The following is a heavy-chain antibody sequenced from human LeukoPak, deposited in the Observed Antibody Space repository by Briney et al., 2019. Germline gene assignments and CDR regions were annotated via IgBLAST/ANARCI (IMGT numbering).Heavy chain of an antibody. Sequence: PSETLSLTCTVSGGSISSYYWSWIRQPPGKGLEWIGYIYYSGSTNYNHSLKSRVTISVDTSKNQFSLKLSSVTAADTAVYYCARGPPTYTIFGVVIRQDYWGQGTLVTVSS. CDR2: IYYSGST. CDR1: GGSISSYY. V-gene: IGHV4-59*01. J-gene: IGHJ4*02. CDR3: ARGPPTYTIFGVVIRQDY. D-gene: IGHD3-3*01.